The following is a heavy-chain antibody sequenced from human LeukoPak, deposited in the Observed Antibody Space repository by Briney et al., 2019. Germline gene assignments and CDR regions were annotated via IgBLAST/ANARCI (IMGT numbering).Heavy chain of an antibody. J-gene: IGHJ4*02. V-gene: IGHV3-7*03. CDR1: GFNFSNYW. CDR3: ARLSGSYYLPDY. CDR2: MKQDGREI. Sequence: GGSLRLSCVASGFNFSNYWMSWVRQAPGKGLQWVANMKQDGREIYYVDSVEGRFTISRDNAKNSLYLQMNSLRAEDTAVYYCARLSGSYYLPDYWGQGTLVTVSS. D-gene: IGHD1-26*01.